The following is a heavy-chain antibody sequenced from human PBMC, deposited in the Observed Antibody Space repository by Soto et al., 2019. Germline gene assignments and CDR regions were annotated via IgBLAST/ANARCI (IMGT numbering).Heavy chain of an antibody. CDR2: IIPIFGTA. CDR3: AIDGLGRSSIFGVVMEADYDRMDV. Sequence: GAAVNGYVNASGVTFSSYAISWVRQAPVQVLDCIGGIIPIFGTANYAQKFQGRVTITADESTSTSYMELSSLRSEDTAVYYCAIDGLGRSSIFGVVMEADYDRMDVWGQGTTVPVCS. J-gene: IGHJ6*02. D-gene: IGHD3-3*02. CDR1: GVTFSSYA. V-gene: IGHV1-69*13.